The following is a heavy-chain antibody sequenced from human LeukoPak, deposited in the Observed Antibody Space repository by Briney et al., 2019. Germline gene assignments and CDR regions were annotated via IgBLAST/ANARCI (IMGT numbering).Heavy chain of an antibody. CDR3: ASPKEPLRYFDWLPFDAFDI. Sequence: GGSLRLSCAASGFTVSSNYMTWVRQTPGKGLEWVSVIYSGGNTYYAASVKGRFTISRDISNNILYLQMNSLRAEDTAVYYCASPKEPLRYFDWLPFDAFDIWGQGTMVTVSS. CDR1: GFTVSSNY. CDR2: IYSGGNT. J-gene: IGHJ3*02. D-gene: IGHD3-9*01. V-gene: IGHV3-53*01.